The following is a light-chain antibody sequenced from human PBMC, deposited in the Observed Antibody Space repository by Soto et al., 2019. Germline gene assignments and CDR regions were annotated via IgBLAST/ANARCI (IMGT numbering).Light chain of an antibody. CDR1: QSVSTN. J-gene: IGKJ4*01. CDR2: GAS. V-gene: IGKV3-15*01. Sequence: EIVMTQSPATLSVSPGERATLSCRASQSVSTNLAWYQQKPGQAPRLLSYGASARATGIPATFSGSGSGTEFTLTISSLQSEDFAIYYCQQYNNWPALTFGGGTKVEI. CDR3: QQYNNWPALT.